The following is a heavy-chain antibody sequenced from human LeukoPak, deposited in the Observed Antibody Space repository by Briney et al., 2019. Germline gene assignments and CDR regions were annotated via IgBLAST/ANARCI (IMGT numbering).Heavy chain of an antibody. V-gene: IGHV3-23*01. CDR2: ITNSSGST. D-gene: IGHD3-22*01. CDR1: GFTFSTYA. J-gene: IGHJ4*02. CDR3: ATEADYYDSSDYYPSYFDY. Sequence: PGGSLRLSCAASGFTFSTYAMSWVRQPPGKGLEWVSAITNSSGSTYYADSVKGRFTISRDNSKKTVYLQINSLRAEDTAVYYCATEADYYDSSDYYPSYFDYWGQGTLVNVSS.